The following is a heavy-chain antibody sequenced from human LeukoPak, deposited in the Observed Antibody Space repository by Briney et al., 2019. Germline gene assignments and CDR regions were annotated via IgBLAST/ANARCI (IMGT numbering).Heavy chain of an antibody. V-gene: IGHV4-61*02. CDR3: AREDIVGATIDY. Sequence: PSETLSLTCTVSGDSISSGDYYWSWIRQPAGKGLEWIGRISSSGSTNYNPSLKSRVTISVDTSKNQFSLKLSSVTAADTAVYYCAREDIVGATIDYWGQGTLVTVSS. CDR1: GDSISSGDYY. D-gene: IGHD1-26*01. CDR2: ISSSGST. J-gene: IGHJ4*02.